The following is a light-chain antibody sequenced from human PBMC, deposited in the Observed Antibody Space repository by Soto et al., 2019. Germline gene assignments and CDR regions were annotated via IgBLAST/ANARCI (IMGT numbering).Light chain of an antibody. J-gene: IGKJ1*01. V-gene: IGKV1-5*01. CDR3: QQYQHYSRT. CDR1: QSINTW. Sequence: DIQMTQSPSTVSASVGDRITITCRASQSINTWLAWYRQRPGEAPQLLIYDVSTLAMGVPARFSGSVSGTDFPLSISRLQADDFATFYCQQYQHYSRTFGQGTKVEVK. CDR2: DVS.